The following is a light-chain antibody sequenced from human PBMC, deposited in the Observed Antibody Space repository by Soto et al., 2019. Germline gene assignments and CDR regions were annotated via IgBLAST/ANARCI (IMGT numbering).Light chain of an antibody. Sequence: QPVLTQSSPASASLGSSVKLTCTLSSGHSSYIIAWHQQQPGKAPRYLMKLEGSGSYNTGSGVPDRFSGSSSGADRYLTISNLQFEDEADYYCETWVSNTYVFGTGTKLTVL. J-gene: IGLJ1*01. V-gene: IGLV4-60*02. CDR3: ETWVSNTYV. CDR2: LEGSGSY. CDR1: SGHSSYI.